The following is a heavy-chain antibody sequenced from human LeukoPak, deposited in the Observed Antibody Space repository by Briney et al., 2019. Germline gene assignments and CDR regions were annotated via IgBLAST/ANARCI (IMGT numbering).Heavy chain of an antibody. CDR1: GFIFSNYG. CDR2: IRYDGNNK. V-gene: IGHV3-30*02. Sequence: PGGSLRLSCAASGFIFSNYGMHWVRKAPGKGLEWVAFIRYDGNNKYYVDSVKGRFTISRDNSRNTLYLQMNSLRPGDTALYYCAKIGYCSSASCLGDSFEVWGRGTMVTVSS. J-gene: IGHJ3*01. D-gene: IGHD2-2*01. CDR3: AKIGYCSSASCLGDSFEV.